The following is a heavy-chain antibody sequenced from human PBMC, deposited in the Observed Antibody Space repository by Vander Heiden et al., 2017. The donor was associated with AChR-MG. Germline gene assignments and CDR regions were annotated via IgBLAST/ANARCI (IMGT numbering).Heavy chain of an antibody. CDR3: ASTGSGYYYYGMDV. Sequence: EVQLVESGGGLVQPGGSLRLSCAPSGSTVRSNYMSWAPQAPGQGLEWVCVVYSSGSTYYADSVKGRFTIARDNSKNTVYLQMNSRRAEDTAVYFCASTGSGYYYYGMDVWGQGTTVTVSS. CDR2: VYSSGST. CDR1: GSTVRSNY. D-gene: IGHD6-25*01. J-gene: IGHJ6*02. V-gene: IGHV3-66*02.